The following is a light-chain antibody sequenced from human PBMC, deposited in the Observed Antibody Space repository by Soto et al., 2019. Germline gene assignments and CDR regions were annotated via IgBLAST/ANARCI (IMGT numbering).Light chain of an antibody. Sequence: QSALTQPASVAGSPGQSITISCTGTSSDVGCYNLVSWHQQHPCKAPKLMIYEGSKRPSGVSNRFYGSKSGNTASLTISGLQDEDEGDYFCCSYAGLSTLVFGGGIKLTVL. CDR2: EGS. J-gene: IGLJ2*01. CDR1: SSDVGCYNL. CDR3: CSYAGLSTLV. V-gene: IGLV2-23*01.